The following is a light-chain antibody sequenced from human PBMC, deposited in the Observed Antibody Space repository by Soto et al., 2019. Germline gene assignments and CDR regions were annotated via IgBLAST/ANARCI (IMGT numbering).Light chain of an antibody. CDR2: GNN. CDR1: SSNFGAGYD. V-gene: IGLV1-40*01. J-gene: IGLJ1*01. CDR3: QSYDSSLIGYV. Sequence: QSVLTQPPSVSGAPGQTVTICCTGSSSNFGAGYDVHWYQQLPGTAPKLLIYGNNNRPSGVPDRFSGSKSGTSASLAITGLQAEDEGDYYCQSYDSSLIGYVFGTGTKVTVL.